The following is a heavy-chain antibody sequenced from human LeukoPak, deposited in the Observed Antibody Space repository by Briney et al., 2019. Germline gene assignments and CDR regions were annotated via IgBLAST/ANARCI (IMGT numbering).Heavy chain of an antibody. V-gene: IGHV4-59*12. J-gene: IGHJ5*02. Sequence: SETLSLTCTVSGDSLSSYYWTWIRRPPGKALEWIGYIFYSGSTNYNPSLKSRVTISVDTSKNQFSLKLSSVTAADTAVYYCARGHGYYDYVWGSYRPYNWFDPWGQGTLVTVSS. D-gene: IGHD3-16*02. CDR1: GDSLSSYY. CDR2: IFYSGST. CDR3: ARGHGYYDYVWGSYRPYNWFDP.